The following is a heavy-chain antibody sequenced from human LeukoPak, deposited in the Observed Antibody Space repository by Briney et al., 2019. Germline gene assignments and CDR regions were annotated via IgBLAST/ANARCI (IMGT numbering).Heavy chain of an antibody. CDR1: GFTFSSYW. CDR2: IREDGSEK. J-gene: IGHJ4*02. D-gene: IGHD3-22*01. CDR3: ARRAGDYSHPYDY. Sequence: PGGSLRLSCAASGFTFSSYWMSWVRQAPGKGLEWVASIREDGSEKTSVDSVKGRFTISRDNAKNSLYLQMDSLRAEDTAVYYCARRAGDYSHPYDYWGQGTLVTVSS. V-gene: IGHV3-7*01.